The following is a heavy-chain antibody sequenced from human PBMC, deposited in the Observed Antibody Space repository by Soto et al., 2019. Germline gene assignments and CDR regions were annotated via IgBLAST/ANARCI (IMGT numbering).Heavy chain of an antibody. CDR1: EFTFNNYG. CDR2: IWYDGSNE. CDR3: ARDWVGGSSSVSS. J-gene: IGHJ5*02. V-gene: IGHV3-33*08. Sequence: VGSLRHSCAASEFTFNNYGMHLVRQAPGKGLEWVANIWYDGSNEYYGDSVKGRFTISRDNSKNTLYLQMNSLRPEDTAVYYCARDWVGGSSSVSSWGQGTLVTVSS. D-gene: IGHD3-10*01.